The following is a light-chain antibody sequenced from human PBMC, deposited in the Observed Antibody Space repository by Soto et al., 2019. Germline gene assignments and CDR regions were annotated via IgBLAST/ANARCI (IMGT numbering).Light chain of an antibody. J-gene: IGLJ3*02. CDR2: DVS. CDR1: SSDVGAHHS. V-gene: IGLV2-14*03. CDR3: SSFTDTGTVM. Sequence: QSALTQPASVSGSPGQSFTIPCTGSSSDVGAHHSVSWYQQHPGKAPKLIIFDVSNRPSGVSNRFSSSKSGNTASLTISGLQPEDEADYYCSSFTDTGTVMFGGGTKLTVL.